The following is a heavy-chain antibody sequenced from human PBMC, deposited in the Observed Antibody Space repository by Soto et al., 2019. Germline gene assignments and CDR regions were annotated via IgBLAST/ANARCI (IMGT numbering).Heavy chain of an antibody. J-gene: IGHJ4*02. V-gene: IGHV4-38-2*01. D-gene: IGHD3-3*02. CDR2: IYHSGNT. Sequence: SETLSLTCAVSGYSITNGYYWGWIRQPPGKGLEWIGSIYHSGNTYYNPSLKSRVTLSIDTSKNQFSLKLRSVTAADTAMYYCARVKLAGRGSFHDWGQGTLGTV. CDR3: ARVKLAGRGSFHD. CDR1: GYSITNGYY.